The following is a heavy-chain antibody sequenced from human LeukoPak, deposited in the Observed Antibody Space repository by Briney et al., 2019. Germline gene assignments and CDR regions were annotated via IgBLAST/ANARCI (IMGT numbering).Heavy chain of an antibody. Sequence: KPGGSLRLSCAASGFTFSSYSMNWVRQAPGKGLEWVSSIGSRSAYTYYADSVKGRFTISRDNTKNPLYLQMNSLRAGDTAVYYCARGGLNFDAFDIWGQGTMVTVSS. CDR2: IGSRSAYT. CDR3: ARGGLNFDAFDI. J-gene: IGHJ3*02. CDR1: GFTFSSYS. V-gene: IGHV3-21*01. D-gene: IGHD1-7*01.